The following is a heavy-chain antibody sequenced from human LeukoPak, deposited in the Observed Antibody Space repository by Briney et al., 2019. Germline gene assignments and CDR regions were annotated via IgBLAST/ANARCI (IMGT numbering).Heavy chain of an antibody. CDR3: TTYHDSGPSKD. D-gene: IGHD3-22*01. V-gene: IGHV3-7*05. CDR2: INKNGGDQ. CDR1: GFTFSTYW. J-gene: IGHJ4*02. Sequence: GGSLRLSCEASGFTFSTYWMTWVRQAPGKGLEWVANINKNGGDQYYGDSVKGRFTISRDNTKNSLYLQMNSLRAEDTAMYYCTTYHDSGPSKDWGQGTLVTVSS.